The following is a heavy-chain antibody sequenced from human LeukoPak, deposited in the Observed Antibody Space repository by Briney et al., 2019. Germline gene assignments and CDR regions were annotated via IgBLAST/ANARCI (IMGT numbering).Heavy chain of an antibody. J-gene: IGHJ6*02. Sequence: PGGSLRLSCEASGFAFSGYSMNWARQAPGKGLEWVPYISESSSHTYNADSVKGRFTISRDNAKNSLYLQMNSLRVEDTGIYYCARDRAVKARIGGMDVWGQGTTVIVSS. V-gene: IGHV3-21*06. CDR1: GFAFSGYS. CDR3: ARDRAVKARIGGMDV. D-gene: IGHD5-24*01. CDR2: ISESSSHT.